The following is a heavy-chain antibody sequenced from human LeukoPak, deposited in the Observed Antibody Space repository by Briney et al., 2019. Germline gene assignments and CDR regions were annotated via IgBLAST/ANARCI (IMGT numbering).Heavy chain of an antibody. CDR3: ARDQPDYCSSTSCSGYYYYMDV. V-gene: IGHV4-4*07. Sequence: SETLSLTCTVSGGSISSYYWSWIRQPAGKGLEWIGRIYTSGSTNYNPSLKSRVTMSVDTSKNQFSLKLSSVTAADTAVYYCARDQPDYCSSTSCSGYYYYMDVWGKGTTVTVSS. CDR1: GGSISSYY. J-gene: IGHJ6*03. D-gene: IGHD2-2*01. CDR2: IYTSGST.